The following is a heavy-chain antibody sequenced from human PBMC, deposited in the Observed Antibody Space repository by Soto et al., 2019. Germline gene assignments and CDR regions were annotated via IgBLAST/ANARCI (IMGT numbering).Heavy chain of an antibody. Sequence: ASVKVSCKASGGTFSSYAISWVRQAPGQGLEWMGGIIPIFGTANYAQKFQGRVTITADESTSTAYMELSSLRSEDTAVYYCARDITGTTDYYYGMDVWGQGTTVTVSS. CDR1: GGTFSSYA. J-gene: IGHJ6*02. V-gene: IGHV1-69*13. CDR2: IIPIFGTA. D-gene: IGHD1-20*01. CDR3: ARDITGTTDYYYGMDV.